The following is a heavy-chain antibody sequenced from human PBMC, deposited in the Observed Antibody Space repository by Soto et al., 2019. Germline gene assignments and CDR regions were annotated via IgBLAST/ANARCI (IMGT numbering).Heavy chain of an antibody. J-gene: IGHJ5*02. CDR2: IYPSGST. CDR3: ARGRGVPAAIWGFDP. D-gene: IGHD2-2*02. V-gene: IGHV4-4*07. CDR1: GGSISGHS. Sequence: SETLSLTCTVSGGSISGHSWIWIRQPAGKGLEWIGHIYPSGSTYYNPSLKSRVTISVDRSKNQFSLKLSSVTAADTAVYYCARGRGVPAAIWGFDPWGQGTLVTVSS.